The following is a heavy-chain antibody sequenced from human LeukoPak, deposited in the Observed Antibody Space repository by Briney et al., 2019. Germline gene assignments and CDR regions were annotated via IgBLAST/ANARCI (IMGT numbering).Heavy chain of an antibody. CDR2: IQYDGSNK. V-gene: IGHV3-30*02. Sequence: GGSLRLSCAASGFIFSGFGMHWVRQAPGKGLEWVAFIQYDGSNKYYADSVKGRFTISRDNSKNTLYLQMNSLRAEDTAVYYCAKDVYDFWSGYYNSYDYWGQGTLVTVSS. CDR1: GFIFSGFG. J-gene: IGHJ4*02. D-gene: IGHD3-3*01. CDR3: AKDVYDFWSGYYNSYDY.